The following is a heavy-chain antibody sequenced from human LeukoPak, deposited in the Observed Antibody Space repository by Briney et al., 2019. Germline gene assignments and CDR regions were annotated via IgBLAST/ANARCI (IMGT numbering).Heavy chain of an antibody. CDR2: INSSSSYI. Sequence: PGGSLRLSCAASGFTFSSYSMNWVRQAPGKGLEWVSSINSSSSYIYYADSVKGRFTISRDNAKNSLYLQMNSLRAEDTAVYYCARLRYCSSTSCSSWFDPWGQGTLVTVSS. CDR1: GFTFSSYS. CDR3: ARLRYCSSTSCSSWFDP. V-gene: IGHV3-21*04. D-gene: IGHD2-2*01. J-gene: IGHJ5*02.